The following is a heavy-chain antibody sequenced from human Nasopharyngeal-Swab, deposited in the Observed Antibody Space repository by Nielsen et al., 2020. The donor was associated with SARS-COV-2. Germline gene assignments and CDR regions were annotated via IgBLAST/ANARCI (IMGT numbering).Heavy chain of an antibody. J-gene: IGHJ6*02. V-gene: IGHV1-2*02. CDR1: GYTFSHFD. Sequence: ASVKVSCKASGYTFSHFDIHWVRQAPGQGLEWMGRVNPNDGNTSYAQRFQGRVTMTWDTSMNTAYMELSSLRSDDTAVYYCARGPQGMDVWGQGTTVTVSS. CDR2: VNPNDGNT. CDR3: ARGPQGMDV.